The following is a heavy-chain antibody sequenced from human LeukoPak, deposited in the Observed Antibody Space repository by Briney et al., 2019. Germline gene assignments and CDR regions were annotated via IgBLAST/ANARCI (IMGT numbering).Heavy chain of an antibody. J-gene: IGHJ3*02. V-gene: IGHV4-39*01. D-gene: IGHD3-22*01. CDR2: LYYGGST. CDR1: GVSISSSGYY. CDR3: ARGYYYDSSGYHNPLDI. Sequence: SETLSLTCTVSGVSISSSGYYWGWVRQPPGKGLEWIGTLYYGGSTYYKSSLKSRVTISGDTSENQFSLKLSSVTAADTAVYYCARGYYYDSSGYHNPLDIWGQGTMVTVSS.